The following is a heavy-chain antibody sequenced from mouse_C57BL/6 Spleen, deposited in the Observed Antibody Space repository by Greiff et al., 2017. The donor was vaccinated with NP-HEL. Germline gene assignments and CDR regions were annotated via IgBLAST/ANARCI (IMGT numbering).Heavy chain of an antibody. D-gene: IGHD2-1*01. CDR2: IYWDDDK. V-gene: IGHV8-12*01. CDR1: GFSLSTSGMG. Sequence: QVTLKVSGPGILQSSQTLSLTCSFSGFSLSTSGMGVSWIRQPSGKGLEWLAHIYWDDDKRSYPSLKSRLTTSKDTSRNQVLLKITSLDTADTATYYGARRAQNIYGNYVYFDVWGTGTTVTVSS. CDR3: ARRAQNIYGNYVYFDV. J-gene: IGHJ1*03.